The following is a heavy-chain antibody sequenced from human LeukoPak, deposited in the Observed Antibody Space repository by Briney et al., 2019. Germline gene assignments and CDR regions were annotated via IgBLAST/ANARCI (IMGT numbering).Heavy chain of an antibody. CDR2: INHSGST. CDR3: ASHYYGSGNYY. CDR1: GGSFSGYY. V-gene: IGHV4-34*01. D-gene: IGHD3-10*01. J-gene: IGHJ4*02. Sequence: SETLSLTCAVYGGSFSGYYWSWIRQPPGKGLEWIGEINHSGSTNYNPSLKSRVTISVDTSKNQFSLKLSSVTAADTAVYYCASHYYGSGNYYWGQGTLVTVSS.